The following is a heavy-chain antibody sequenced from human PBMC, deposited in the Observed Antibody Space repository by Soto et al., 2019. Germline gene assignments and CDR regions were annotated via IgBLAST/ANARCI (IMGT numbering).Heavy chain of an antibody. CDR1: SSSTSSGVYS. CDR2: IYHSGST. D-gene: IGHD2-2*01. Sequence: PSDTLSLTCAVPSSSTSSGVYSWTWISQPPGKGLEWIGYIYHSGSTYYNPSLKSRVTISVDRSKNQFSLKLSSVTAADTAVYYCARVPDRWGQGTLVTVS. J-gene: IGHJ5*02. CDR3: ARVPDR. V-gene: IGHV4-30-2*01.